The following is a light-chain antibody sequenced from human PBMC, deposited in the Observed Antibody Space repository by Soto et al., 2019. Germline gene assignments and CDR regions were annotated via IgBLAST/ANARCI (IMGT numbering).Light chain of an antibody. V-gene: IGLV4-69*01. CDR1: SGHSSYA. CDR3: QTWGAGFSVV. CDR2: VNTDGSH. J-gene: IGLJ2*01. Sequence: QLVLTQSPSASASLGASVKLTCTLSSGHSSYAIAWHQQQPEKGPRYLMKVNTDGSHNKGDGIPDRFSSSSSGAERYLTISSLQSEDEADYYCQTWGAGFSVVFGGGTKLTVL.